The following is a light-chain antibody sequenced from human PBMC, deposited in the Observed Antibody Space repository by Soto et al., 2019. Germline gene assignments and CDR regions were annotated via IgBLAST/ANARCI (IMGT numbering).Light chain of an antibody. CDR1: SSDVGRYNI. CDR2: EGS. CDR3: CSYAGSSTYV. Sequence: QSVLTQPASVSGSPEQSITMSCTGTSSDVGRYNIVSWYQQHPGKAPKLMIYEGSKRPSGVSDRFSGSKSGNTASLTISGLQAEDEADYYCCSYAGSSTYVFGTGTKVTVL. V-gene: IGLV2-23*01. J-gene: IGLJ1*01.